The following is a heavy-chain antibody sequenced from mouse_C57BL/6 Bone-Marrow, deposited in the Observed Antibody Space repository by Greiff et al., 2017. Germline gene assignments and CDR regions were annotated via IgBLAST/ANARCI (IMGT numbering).Heavy chain of an antibody. J-gene: IGHJ2*01. D-gene: IGHD4-1*01. CDR2: ISDGGSYT. CDR3: ARDSANWYYFDY. Sequence: EVNVVESGGGLVKPGGSLKLSCAASGFTFSSYAMSWVRPTPEKRLEWVATISDGGSYTYYPDNVQGRFTISRDNAKNNLYLQMRHLKSEDTAMYYCARDSANWYYFDYWGQGTTLTVSS. V-gene: IGHV5-4*01. CDR1: GFTFSSYA.